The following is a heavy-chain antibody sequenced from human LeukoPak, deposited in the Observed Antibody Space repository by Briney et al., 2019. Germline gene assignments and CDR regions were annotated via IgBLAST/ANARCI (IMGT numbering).Heavy chain of an antibody. CDR1: GFTFNNYW. D-gene: IGHD6-19*01. CDR2: IRHDGSAR. Sequence: GGSLRPSCVASGFTFNNYWMTWVRQAPGKGLEWVANIRHDGSARYYGDSVKGRFTISRDDAKNSLFLQMNSLRADDTALYYCARDNSGFDYWGQGTLVTVSS. CDR3: ARDNSGFDY. J-gene: IGHJ4*02. V-gene: IGHV3-7*01.